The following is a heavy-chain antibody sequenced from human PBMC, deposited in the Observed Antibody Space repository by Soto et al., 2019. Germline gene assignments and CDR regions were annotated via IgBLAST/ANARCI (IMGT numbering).Heavy chain of an antibody. J-gene: IGHJ5*02. CDR2: ITPSSGTT. CDR3: ARDEVTPAAIAFWFEP. CDR1: GFTFSSYS. V-gene: IGHV3-48*02. D-gene: IGHD2-2*02. Sequence: PSGSLRLSYAASGFTFSSYSINWARQAPGKGLEWVSYITPSSGTTYADSVKGRFTISRDNAKDSLYLQMNSLRDEDTAVYYCARDEVTPAAIAFWFEPRGQGTRVTLSS.